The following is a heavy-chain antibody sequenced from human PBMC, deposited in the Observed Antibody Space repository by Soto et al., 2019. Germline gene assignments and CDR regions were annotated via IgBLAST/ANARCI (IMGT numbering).Heavy chain of an antibody. V-gene: IGHV4-59*01. J-gene: IGHJ4*02. CDR1: GGSISGYY. D-gene: IGHD6-13*01. CDR2: IYYSGTT. Sequence: PSETLSLTCTVSGGSISGYYWSWIRQPPGKGLEWIGYIYYSGTTNYNPSLKSRVTISVDTSKNQFSLKLRSVTAADTAVYYCAHKRSSSWYCDYWGQGTLVTVSS. CDR3: AHKRSSSWYCDY.